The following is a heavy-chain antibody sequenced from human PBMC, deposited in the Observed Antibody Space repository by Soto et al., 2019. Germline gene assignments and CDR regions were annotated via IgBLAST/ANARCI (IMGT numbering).Heavy chain of an antibody. CDR2: IYYSGST. CDR1: GGSFSGYY. V-gene: IGHV4-59*06. CDR3: ARVSHMIVVVH. D-gene: IGHD3-22*01. Sequence: SETLSLTCAVNGGSFSGYYWSWIRQPPGKGLEWIGYIYYSGSTYYNPSLESRVTISVDTSKNQFSLKLSSVTAADTAVYYCARVSHMIVVVHWGQRTLVTV. J-gene: IGHJ4*02.